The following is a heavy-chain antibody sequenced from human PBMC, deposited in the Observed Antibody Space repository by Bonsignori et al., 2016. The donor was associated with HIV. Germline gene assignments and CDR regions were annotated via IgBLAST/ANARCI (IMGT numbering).Heavy chain of an antibody. CDR1: GGSIGSYH. V-gene: IGHV4-59*01. D-gene: IGHD3-10*01. CDR2: IHFSGST. CDR3: ARIDGGNGSGSFYL. Sequence: SETLSLTCTVSGGSIGSYHWSWIRQPPGKGLEWIGYIHFSGSTNYIPSLKSRVTISVDTSKKQFTLKLRSVTAADTAVYYCARIDGGNGSGSFYLWGQGTLVTVSS. J-gene: IGHJ5*02.